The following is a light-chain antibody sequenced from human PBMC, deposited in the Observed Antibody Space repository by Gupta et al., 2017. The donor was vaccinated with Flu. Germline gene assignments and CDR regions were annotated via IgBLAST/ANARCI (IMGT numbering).Light chain of an antibody. CDR1: QDITNY. Sequence: DIQMTQSPSSLSASVGERVTITCQASQDITNYLNWYQQKSGKAPKLLINAASSSEAGVPSRFSGSGFGTDFTFTISSLQPEDVATYYCQQDDNLPHTFGGGTKLEIK. CDR2: AAS. J-gene: IGKJ4*01. V-gene: IGKV1-33*01. CDR3: QQDDNLPHT.